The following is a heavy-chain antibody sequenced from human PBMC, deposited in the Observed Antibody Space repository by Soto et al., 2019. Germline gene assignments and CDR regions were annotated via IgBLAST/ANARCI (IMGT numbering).Heavy chain of an antibody. J-gene: IGHJ4*02. CDR3: ASRDPGTSVDY. D-gene: IGHD1-7*01. CDR2: IYRTGST. V-gene: IGHV4-4*02. CDR1: GGSFTSNNW. Sequence: PSETLSLTCAVSGGSFTSNNWWTWVRQPPGQGLEWIGEIYRTGSTNYNPSLKSRVTISLDKSENQFSLKVTSLTAADAAVYYCASRDPGTSVDYWGQGTLVTVSS.